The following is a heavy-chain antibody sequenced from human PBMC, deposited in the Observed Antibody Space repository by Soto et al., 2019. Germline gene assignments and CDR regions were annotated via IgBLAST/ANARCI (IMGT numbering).Heavy chain of an antibody. J-gene: IGHJ4*02. V-gene: IGHV4-39*01. D-gene: IGHD3-22*01. CDR3: ARRTPIVVVDDYFDY. CDR2: IYYSGST. Sequence: ETLSLTCPVSGGSISSSSYYWGWIRQPPGKGLEWIGSIYYSGSTYYNPSLKSRVTISVDTSKNQFSLKLSSVTAADTAVYYCARRTPIVVVDDYFDYWGQGTLVTVYS. CDR1: GGSISSSSYY.